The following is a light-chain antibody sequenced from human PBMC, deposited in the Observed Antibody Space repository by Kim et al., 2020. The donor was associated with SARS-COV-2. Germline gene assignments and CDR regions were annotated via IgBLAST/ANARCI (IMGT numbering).Light chain of an antibody. Sequence: AIRMTQSPSSLSASTGDRVTITCRASQAISSYSAWYQQKPGKAPKLLIYAASTLQSGVPSRFSGSGSGTDFTLTISRLQSEDFATYYCQQYYSYPYTFGQGTKLEI. CDR2: AAS. J-gene: IGKJ2*01. CDR3: QQYYSYPYT. V-gene: IGKV1-8*01. CDR1: QAISSY.